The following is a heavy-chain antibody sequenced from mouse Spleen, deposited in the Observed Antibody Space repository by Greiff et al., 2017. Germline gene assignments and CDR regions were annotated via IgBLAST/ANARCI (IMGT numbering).Heavy chain of an antibody. CDR3: ARSRGLRQAMDY. Sequence: QVQLQQSGAELVRPGTSVKVSCKASGYAFTNYLIEWVKQRPGQGLEWIGVINPGSGGTNYNEKFKGKATLTADKSSSTAYMQLSSLTSDDSAVYFCARSRGLRQAMDYWGQGTSVTVSS. D-gene: IGHD2-4*01. V-gene: IGHV1-54*01. J-gene: IGHJ4*01. CDR1: GYAFTNYL. CDR2: INPGSGGT.